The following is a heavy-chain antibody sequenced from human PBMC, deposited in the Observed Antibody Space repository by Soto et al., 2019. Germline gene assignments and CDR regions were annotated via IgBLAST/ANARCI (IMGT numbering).Heavy chain of an antibody. J-gene: IGHJ3*02. CDR1: GFTFSSYG. Sequence: GGSLRLSCAASGFTFSSYGMHWVRQAPGKGLEWVAVISYDGSNKYYADSVKGRFTISRDNSKNTLYLQMNSLRAEDTAVYYCAKDGSSIAAAGTRGAFDIWGQGTMVTVSS. CDR3: AKDGSSIAAAGTRGAFDI. CDR2: ISYDGSNK. V-gene: IGHV3-30*18. D-gene: IGHD6-13*01.